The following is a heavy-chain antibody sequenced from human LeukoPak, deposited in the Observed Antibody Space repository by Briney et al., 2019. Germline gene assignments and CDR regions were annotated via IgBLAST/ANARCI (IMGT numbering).Heavy chain of an antibody. J-gene: IGHJ2*01. D-gene: IGHD1-26*01. Sequence: PSQTLSLTCVVSGGSIISGGYSWCWIRQPPGKGLEWIGYIYHSGSTYYNPSLKSRVTMSLDRSKNQFSLKVSSVTAADTAVYYCAGLTTTAWYFDLWGRGTLVTVSS. CDR1: GGSIISGGYS. V-gene: IGHV4-30-2*01. CDR2: IYHSGST. CDR3: AGLTTTAWYFDL.